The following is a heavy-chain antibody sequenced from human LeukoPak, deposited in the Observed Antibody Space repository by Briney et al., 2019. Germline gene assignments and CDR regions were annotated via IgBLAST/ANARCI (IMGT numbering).Heavy chain of an antibody. D-gene: IGHD3-22*01. CDR2: ISAYNGNT. V-gene: IGHV1-18*01. Sequence: GASVKVSCKASGYTFTSYGISWVRQAPGQGLEWMGWISAYNGNTNYAQRLQGRVTMTRDTSTSTVYMELSSLRSEDTAVYYCATDSSGFVDYDYWGQGTLVTVSS. CDR3: ATDSSGFVDYDY. CDR1: GYTFTSYG. J-gene: IGHJ4*02.